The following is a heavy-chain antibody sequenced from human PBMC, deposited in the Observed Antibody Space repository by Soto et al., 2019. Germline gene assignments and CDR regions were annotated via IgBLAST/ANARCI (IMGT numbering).Heavy chain of an antibody. V-gene: IGHV3-23*01. CDR3: ASATVVAATFDF. CDR1: GFTSSTYA. D-gene: IGHD2-15*01. Sequence: DVQLLESGGGLVQPGGSLRLSCAASGFTSSTYALNWVRQAPGKGLEWVSTISESGGHTYYADSVKGRFTISRDKSKNSLFLQMDSLRAEDSAVYYCASATVVAATFDFWGQGTLVTVSS. CDR2: ISESGGHT. J-gene: IGHJ4*02.